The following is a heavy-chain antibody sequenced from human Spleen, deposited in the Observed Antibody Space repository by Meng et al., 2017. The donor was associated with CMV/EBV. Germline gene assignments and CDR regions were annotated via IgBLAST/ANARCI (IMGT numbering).Heavy chain of an antibody. D-gene: IGHD3-9*01. J-gene: IGHJ4*02. CDR2: IYYSGST. V-gene: IGHV4-34*01. Sequence: SETLSLTCAVYGGSFSGYYWSWIRQPPGKGLEWIGSIYYSGSTYYNPSLKSRVTISVDTSKNQFSLKLSSVTAADTAVYYCARAHLYYDILTGYPENHATGYFDYWGQGTLVTVSS. CDR1: GGSFSGYY. CDR3: ARAHLYYDILTGYPENHATGYFDY.